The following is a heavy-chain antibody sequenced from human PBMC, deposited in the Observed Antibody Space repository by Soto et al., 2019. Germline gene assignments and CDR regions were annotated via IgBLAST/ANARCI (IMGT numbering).Heavy chain of an antibody. CDR3: ARNGIITMIADHFDY. CDR2: INAGNGNT. Sequence: ASVKVSCKASGYTFTSYAMHWVRQAPGQRLEWMGWINAGNGNTKYSQKFQGRVTITRDTSASTAYMELSSLRSEDTAVYYCARNGIITMIADHFDYWGQGTLVTVSS. D-gene: IGHD3-22*01. J-gene: IGHJ4*02. CDR1: GYTFTSYA. V-gene: IGHV1-3*01.